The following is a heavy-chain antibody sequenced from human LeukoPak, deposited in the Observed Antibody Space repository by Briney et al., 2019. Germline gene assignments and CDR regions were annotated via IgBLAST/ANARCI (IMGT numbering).Heavy chain of an antibody. V-gene: IGHV3-23*01. CDR2: ISGSGSNT. D-gene: IGHD1-26*01. CDR1: GFTFSSYA. CDR3: AKDLRYSGSPRGFDF. J-gene: IGHJ3*01. Sequence: GGSLRLSCAASGFTFSSYAMSWVRQAPGKGLEWVSSISGSGSNTFYADSVKGRFTISRDYSKNTLYLQMNSLRAEDTAVYYCAKDLRYSGSPRGFDFWGRGTMVTVSS.